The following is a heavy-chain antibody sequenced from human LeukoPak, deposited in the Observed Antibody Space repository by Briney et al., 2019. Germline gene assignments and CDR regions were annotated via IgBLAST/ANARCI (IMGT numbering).Heavy chain of an antibody. V-gene: IGHV1-18*03. J-gene: IGHJ5*02. Sequence: GASVKVSCKASGYTFTSYGISWVRQAPGQGLEWMGWISAYNGNTNYAQKLQGRVTMTTDTSTSTAYMELRSLRSDDMAVYYCARVRCSSTSCPGLNWFDPWGQGTLVTVSS. D-gene: IGHD2-2*01. CDR3: ARVRCSSTSCPGLNWFDP. CDR2: ISAYNGNT. CDR1: GYTFTSYG.